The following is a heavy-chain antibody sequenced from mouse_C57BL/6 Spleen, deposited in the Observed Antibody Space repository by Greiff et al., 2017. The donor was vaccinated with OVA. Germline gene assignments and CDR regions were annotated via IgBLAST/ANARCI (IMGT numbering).Heavy chain of an antibody. CDR3: ASHYTRGY. J-gene: IGHJ2*01. V-gene: IGHV1-26*01. CDR1: GYTFTDYY. CDR2: INPNNGGT. Sequence: EVQLQQSGPELVKPGASVKISCKASGYTFTDYYMNWVKQSHGKSLEWIGDINPNNGGTSYNQKFKGKATLTVDKSSSTAYMELRGLTSEDSAVYYCASHYTRGYWGQGTTLTVSS. D-gene: IGHD3-3*01.